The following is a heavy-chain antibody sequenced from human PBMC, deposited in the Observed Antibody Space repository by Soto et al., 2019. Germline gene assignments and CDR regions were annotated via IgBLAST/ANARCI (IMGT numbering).Heavy chain of an antibody. CDR1: GFTFSSYS. CDR3: ASEGWSCYYYYAMDV. D-gene: IGHD3-3*01. Sequence: EVQLVESGGGLVKPGGSLRLSCAASGFTFSSYSMNWVRQAPGKGLEWVSSISSSGTYTYYADSLKGRFTISRDNAKNSLYLQLNSLRAEDTAVYYCASEGWSCYYYYAMDVWGQGTTVTVSS. V-gene: IGHV3-21*01. CDR2: ISSSGTYT. J-gene: IGHJ6*02.